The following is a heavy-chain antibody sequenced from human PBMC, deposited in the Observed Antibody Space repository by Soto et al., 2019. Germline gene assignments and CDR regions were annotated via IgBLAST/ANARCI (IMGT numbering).Heavy chain of an antibody. V-gene: IGHV4-31*03. J-gene: IGHJ3*02. CDR1: GGSISSGGYY. Sequence: SETLSLTCTVSGGSISSGGYYWSWIRQHPGKGLEWIGYICYSGSTYYNPSLKSRVTISVDTSKNQFSLKLSSVTAADTAVYYCARDTAPRHDAFDIWGQGTMVTVSS. D-gene: IGHD5-18*01. CDR3: ARDTAPRHDAFDI. CDR2: ICYSGST.